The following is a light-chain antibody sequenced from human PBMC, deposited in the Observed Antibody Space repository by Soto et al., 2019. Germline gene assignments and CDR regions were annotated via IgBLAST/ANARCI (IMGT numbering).Light chain of an antibody. CDR2: DDS. CDR3: QVWDSDSDCVV. Sequence: SYELTQPPSVSVAPGQTARIPCGGDTIGSKSVHWYQQKPGQAPVLVVYDDSDRPSGIPERFSGSNSGNTATLTISRVEDGDEADYYCQVWDSDSDCVVFGGGTQLTVL. J-gene: IGLJ2*01. V-gene: IGLV3-21*02. CDR1: TIGSKS.